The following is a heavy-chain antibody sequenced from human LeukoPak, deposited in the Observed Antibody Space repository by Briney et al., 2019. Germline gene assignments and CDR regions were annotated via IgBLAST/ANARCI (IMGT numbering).Heavy chain of an antibody. CDR2: IYTSEST. J-gene: IGHJ4*02. Sequence: SETLSLTCTVSGGSISNYYWSWIRQPAGKGLEWIGHIYTSESTNSNPSLKSRVTMSVDTSKKQFSLKLSSVTAADTAVYYCARAYFYDSSGYSVWGQGTLVTVSS. CDR3: ARAYFYDSSGYSV. D-gene: IGHD3-22*01. CDR1: GGSISNYY. V-gene: IGHV4-4*07.